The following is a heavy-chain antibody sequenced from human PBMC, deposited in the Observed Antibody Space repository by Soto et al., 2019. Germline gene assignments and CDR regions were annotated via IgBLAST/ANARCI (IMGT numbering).Heavy chain of an antibody. D-gene: IGHD3-3*01. CDR1: GGSFSGYY. CDR2: INHSGST. V-gene: IGHV4-34*01. CDR3: ARGVGGTIFGVVNPYYYYYGMDV. J-gene: IGHJ6*02. Sequence: SETLNLTCAIYGGSFSGYYWRWIRKPTGKGLEWIGEINHSGSTNYNPSLKSRVTISVDTSKNQFSLKLSSVTAADTAVYYCARGVGGTIFGVVNPYYYYYGMDVWGQGTTVT.